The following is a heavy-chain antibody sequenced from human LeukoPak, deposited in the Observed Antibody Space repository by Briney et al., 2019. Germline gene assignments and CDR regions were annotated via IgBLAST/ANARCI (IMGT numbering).Heavy chain of an antibody. J-gene: IGHJ6*03. Sequence: GASVKVSCKASGYTFTSYGISWVRQAPGQGLEWIGWMNPNSGNTGYAQKFQGRVTITRNTSISTAYMELSSLRSEDTAVYYCARGVYGVGATAPVFYYYYYMDVWGKGTTVTVSS. CDR1: GYTFTSYG. V-gene: IGHV1-8*03. CDR3: ARGVYGVGATAPVFYYYYYMDV. CDR2: MNPNSGNT. D-gene: IGHD1-26*01.